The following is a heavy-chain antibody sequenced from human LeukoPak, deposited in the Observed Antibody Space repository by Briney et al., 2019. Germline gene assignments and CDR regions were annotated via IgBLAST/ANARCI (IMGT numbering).Heavy chain of an antibody. CDR2: IYTSGST. J-gene: IGHJ4*02. Sequence: SETLSLTCTVSGGSISSYYWSWIRQPAGKGLEWIGRIYTSGSTNYNPSLKSRVTMSVDTSKNQFSLKLSSVTAADTAVYYCARVRRITGTTDFDYWGQGTLVTVSS. D-gene: IGHD1-20*01. V-gene: IGHV4-4*07. CDR1: GGSISSYY. CDR3: ARVRRITGTTDFDY.